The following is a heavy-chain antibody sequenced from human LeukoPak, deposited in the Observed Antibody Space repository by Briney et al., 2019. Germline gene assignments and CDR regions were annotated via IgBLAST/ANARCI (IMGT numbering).Heavy chain of an antibody. D-gene: IGHD1-26*01. V-gene: IGHV3-30*04. CDR1: GFTFNSYS. Sequence: PGGSLRLSCAASGFTFNSYSMHWVRQAPGKGLEWVAVISSDSSITYYADSVKGRFTVSRDSSKDTLYLQMNSQRGEDTAVYYCAKERQEGATPFEYWGEGSLVTVSS. CDR3: AKERQEGATPFEY. J-gene: IGHJ4*02. CDR2: ISSDSSIT.